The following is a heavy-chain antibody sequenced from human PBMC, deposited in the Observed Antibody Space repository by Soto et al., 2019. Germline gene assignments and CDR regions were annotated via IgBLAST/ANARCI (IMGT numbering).Heavy chain of an antibody. CDR2: ISSSGSYI. CDR3: ARDLSFDFWSGYLYYYYYYGMDV. Sequence: GGSLRLSCAASGFTFSSYSMNWVRQAPGKGLEWVSSISSSGSYIYYADSVKGRFTISRDNSKNTLYLQMNSLRAEDTAVYYCARDLSFDFWSGYLYYYYYYGMDVWGQGTKVTVSS. J-gene: IGHJ6*02. D-gene: IGHD3-3*01. CDR1: GFTFSSYS. V-gene: IGHV3-21*01.